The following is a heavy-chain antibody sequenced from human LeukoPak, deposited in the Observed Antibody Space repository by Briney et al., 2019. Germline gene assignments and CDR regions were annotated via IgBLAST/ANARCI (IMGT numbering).Heavy chain of an antibody. Sequence: GGSLRLSCAASGFTVSSNYMSWVRQAPGKGLEWVSVIYSGGSTYYADSVKGRFTISRDNSKNTLYLQMNSLRAEDTAVYYCARDLYYYDSSGYKRIDYWGQGTLVTVSS. V-gene: IGHV3-53*01. CDR3: ARDLYYYDSSGYKRIDY. J-gene: IGHJ4*02. CDR2: IYSGGST. D-gene: IGHD3-22*01. CDR1: GFTVSSNY.